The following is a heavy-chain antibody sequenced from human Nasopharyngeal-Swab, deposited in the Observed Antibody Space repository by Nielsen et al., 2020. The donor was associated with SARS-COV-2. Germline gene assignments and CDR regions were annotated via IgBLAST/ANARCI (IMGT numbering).Heavy chain of an antibody. D-gene: IGHD6-19*01. J-gene: IGHJ5*02. Sequence: ASVKVSCKASGYTFTSYAMNWVRQAPGQGLAWMGWINTNTGNPTYAQGFTGRFVFSLDTSVSTAYLQISSLKAEDTAVYYCAVHVAGDRPPFDPWGQGTLVTVSS. V-gene: IGHV7-4-1*02. CDR2: INTNTGNP. CDR3: AVHVAGDRPPFDP. CDR1: GYTFTSYA.